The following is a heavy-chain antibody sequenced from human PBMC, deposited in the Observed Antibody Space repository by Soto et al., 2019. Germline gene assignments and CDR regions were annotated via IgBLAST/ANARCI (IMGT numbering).Heavy chain of an antibody. CDR1: AGSMSSGGYY. Sequence: PSETLSLTCTVSAGSMSSGGYYWSWLRQHPGKGLEWIGYIYYSGSSYDNPSLKSRITISVNTSKNQFALKLSSGTAADTAVYYCAISQDMATTGTVDYWGQGTLVTVSS. CDR3: AISQDMATTGTVDY. J-gene: IGHJ4*02. CDR2: IYYSGSS. V-gene: IGHV4-31*03. D-gene: IGHD5-12*01.